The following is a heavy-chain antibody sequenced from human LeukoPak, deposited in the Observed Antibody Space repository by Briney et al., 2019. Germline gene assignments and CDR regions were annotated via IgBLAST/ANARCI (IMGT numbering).Heavy chain of an antibody. Sequence: SETLSLTCTVSGYSISSGYYWGWIRQPPGKGLEWIGSIYYSGTTHYNPSFESRVTISVDTSKNQFSLKLASVTAADTAIYYCAKGAGGFSYYNWFDPWGQGTLVTVSS. CDR1: GYSISSGYY. CDR2: IYYSGTT. J-gene: IGHJ5*02. D-gene: IGHD5-18*01. V-gene: IGHV4-38-2*02. CDR3: AKGAGGFSYYNWFDP.